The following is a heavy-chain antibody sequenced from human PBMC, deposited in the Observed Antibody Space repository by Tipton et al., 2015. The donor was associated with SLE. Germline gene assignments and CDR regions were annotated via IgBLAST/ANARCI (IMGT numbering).Heavy chain of an antibody. J-gene: IGHJ4*02. V-gene: IGHV4-4*08. D-gene: IGHD2-15*01. Sequence: LRLSCTVSGGSISSHYWGWIRQAPGKGLEWIGYISNSETTSYNPSLKSRITISLDTSKNRFSLKLTSVTAADAAVYYCARDPELLGRYDYWGQGTLVTVSS. CDR3: ARDPELLGRYDY. CDR2: ISNSETT. CDR1: GGSISSHY.